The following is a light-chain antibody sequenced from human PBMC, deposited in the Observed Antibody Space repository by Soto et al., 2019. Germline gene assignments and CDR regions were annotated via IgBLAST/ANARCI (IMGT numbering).Light chain of an antibody. Sequence: EIVLTQSPGTLSLSPGERDPLSCRASESVTSSYLAWYQHKPGQAPRLLIYGASSRATGIPDRFSGSGSGTDFTLTISRLEPEAFAVYSCQQYGRSPRTFGQGTKVEIK. CDR1: ESVTSSY. J-gene: IGKJ1*01. CDR2: GAS. V-gene: IGKV3-20*01. CDR3: QQYGRSPRT.